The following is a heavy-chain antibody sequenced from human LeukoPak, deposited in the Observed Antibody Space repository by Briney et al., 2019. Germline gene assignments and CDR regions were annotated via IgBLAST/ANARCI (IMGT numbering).Heavy chain of an antibody. D-gene: IGHD6-13*01. Sequence: PGGSLRLSCAASGFTVSSNYMSWVRQAPGKGLEWVSVIYSGGSTYYADSVKGRFTISRDNSENTLYLQMNSLRAEDTAVYYCAREVVAAAGGVFDYWGQGALVTVSS. CDR3: AREVVAAAGGVFDY. CDR1: GFTVSSNY. CDR2: IYSGGST. V-gene: IGHV3-53*01. J-gene: IGHJ4*02.